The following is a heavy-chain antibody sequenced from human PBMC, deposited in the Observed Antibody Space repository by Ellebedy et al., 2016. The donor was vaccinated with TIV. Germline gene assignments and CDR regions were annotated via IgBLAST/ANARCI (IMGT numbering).Heavy chain of an antibody. V-gene: IGHV3-48*04. J-gene: IGHJ5*02. CDR3: VRDGRYCSGDSCYSGAGS. Sequence: GESLKISCAASGFTFSSYTMNWVRQAPGKGLEWVAFINRGSSPIHYSDSVKGRFTISRDDAKNSLFLQMNSLRAGDTAVYYCVRDGRYCSGDSCYSGAGSWGQGTLVTVSS. CDR2: INRGSSPI. D-gene: IGHD2-15*01. CDR1: GFTFSSYT.